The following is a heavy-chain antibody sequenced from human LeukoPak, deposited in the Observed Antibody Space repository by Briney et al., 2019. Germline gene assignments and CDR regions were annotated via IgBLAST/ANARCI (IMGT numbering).Heavy chain of an antibody. D-gene: IGHD6-19*01. J-gene: IGHJ5*02. CDR3: ARGRKWLVPFDP. Sequence: GGSLRLSCAASGFTFSDAWMSWVRQAPGKGLEWVGRILSKGGGGTTDYAAPVKGRFTISRDDSKNTLYLQMNSLRPEDTAVYYCARGRKWLVPFDPWGQGTLVTVSS. CDR1: GFTFSDAW. V-gene: IGHV3-15*01. CDR2: ILSKGGGGTT.